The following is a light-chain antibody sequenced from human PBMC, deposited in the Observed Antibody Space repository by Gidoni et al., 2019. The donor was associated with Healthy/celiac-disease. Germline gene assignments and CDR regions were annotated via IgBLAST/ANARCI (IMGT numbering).Light chain of an antibody. CDR2: KDR. J-gene: IGLJ2*01. Sequence: SYELTQPPSVSVSPGQTARITCSGDALPKQYAYCYQQKPGQAPVLVIYKDRERPSGIPERFSGSSSGTTVTLTISGVQAEDEADYYCQSADSSGTSVVFGGGTQLTVL. CDR1: ALPKQY. CDR3: QSADSSGTSVV. V-gene: IGLV3-25*02.